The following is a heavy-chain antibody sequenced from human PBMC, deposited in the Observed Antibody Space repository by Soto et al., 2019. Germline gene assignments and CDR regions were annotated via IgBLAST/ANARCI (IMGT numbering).Heavy chain of an antibody. V-gene: IGHV3-53*02. CDR2: IHSDGNT. Sequence: EVQLVETGGGLIQPGGSLRLSCAGSGFDVSSNSMNWVRQAPGKGLEWLSLIHSDGNTKYADSVKGRFTSSRDSSENTVYLQMTSLRAADTAVYYCARHVWLESWGQGTLVTVSS. CDR1: GFDVSSNS. CDR3: ARHVWLES. J-gene: IGHJ5*01.